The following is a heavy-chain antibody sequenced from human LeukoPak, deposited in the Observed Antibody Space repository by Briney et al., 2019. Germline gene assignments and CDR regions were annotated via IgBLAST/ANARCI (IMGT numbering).Heavy chain of an antibody. CDR1: GGSISSGSYY. Sequence: SQTLSLTCTVSGGSISSGSYYWSWIRQPPGKGLEWIGYIYYSGSTNYNPSLKSRVTISVDTSKNQFSLKLSSVTAADTAVYYCARGGVVGATTFAFDIWGQGTMVTVSS. D-gene: IGHD1-26*01. V-gene: IGHV4-61*01. CDR2: IYYSGST. J-gene: IGHJ3*02. CDR3: ARGGVVGATTFAFDI.